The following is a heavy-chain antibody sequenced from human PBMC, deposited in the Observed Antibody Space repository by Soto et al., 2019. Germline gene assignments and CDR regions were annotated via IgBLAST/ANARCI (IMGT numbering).Heavy chain of an antibody. D-gene: IGHD2-8*01. CDR1: GGSISSYY. CDR2: IYYSGST. CDR3: ARESNGIRRFGY. V-gene: IGHV4-59*01. J-gene: IGHJ4*02. Sequence: SETLSLTGTVSGGSISSYYWSWIRQPPGKGLEWIGYIYYSGSTNYNPPLKSRVTISVDTSKNQFSLKLSSVTAADPAVYYCARESNGIRRFGYTGPGTIFTVSS.